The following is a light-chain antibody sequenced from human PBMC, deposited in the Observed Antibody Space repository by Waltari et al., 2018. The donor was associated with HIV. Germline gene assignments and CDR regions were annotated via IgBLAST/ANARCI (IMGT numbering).Light chain of an antibody. CDR1: SGSIASNY. CDR3: QSYDGSSCV. J-gene: IGLJ3*02. V-gene: IGLV6-57*03. Sequence: NFMLTQPHSVSESPGKTVTISCTRSSGSIASNYVQLYQQRPGSAPTSVVFEDNQRPSGVPDRFSGSIDTSSNSASRTISGLKTEDEADYYCQSYDGSSCVFGGGTKLTV. CDR2: EDN.